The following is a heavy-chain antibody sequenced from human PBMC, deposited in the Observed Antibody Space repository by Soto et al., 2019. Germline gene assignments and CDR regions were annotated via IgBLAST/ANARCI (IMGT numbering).Heavy chain of an antibody. J-gene: IGHJ4*02. CDR1: AFTFTRYS. CDR2: ISSTTNYI. Sequence: GGSRSLPGAPSAFTFTRYSMNWFPRAPGKGLEWVSSISSTTNYIYYADSMKGRFTVSRDNAKNSVYLEMNSLSAEDTAVYYCARESEDLTSNFDYWGQGTLVTVSS. V-gene: IGHV3-21*01. CDR3: ARESEDLTSNFDY.